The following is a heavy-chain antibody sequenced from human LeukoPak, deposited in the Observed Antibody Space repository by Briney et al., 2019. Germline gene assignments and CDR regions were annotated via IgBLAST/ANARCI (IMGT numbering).Heavy chain of an antibody. CDR3: ARVGYGDYVGAFDI. Sequence: GGSLRLSCAASGFTFSSYSMNWVRPAPGKGLEWVSSISSSSSYIYYADSVKGRFTISRDNAKNSLYLQMNSLRAEDTAVYYCARVGYGDYVGAFDIWGQGTMVTVSS. CDR2: ISSSSSYI. CDR1: GFTFSSYS. D-gene: IGHD4-17*01. V-gene: IGHV3-21*01. J-gene: IGHJ3*02.